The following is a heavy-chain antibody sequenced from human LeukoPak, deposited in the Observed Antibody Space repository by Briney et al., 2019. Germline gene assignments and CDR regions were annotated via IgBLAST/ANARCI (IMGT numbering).Heavy chain of an antibody. CDR3: ARGLYGAPDDY. V-gene: IGHV1-69*13. CDR2: IIPIFGTA. Sequence: GASVKVSCKASGGTFSSYAISWVRQAPGQGLEWMGGIIPIFGTANYAQKFQGRVTITADESTSTAYMELSSLRSEDTAVYHCARGLYGAPDDYWGQGTLVTVSS. D-gene: IGHD2-2*02. CDR1: GGTFSSYA. J-gene: IGHJ4*02.